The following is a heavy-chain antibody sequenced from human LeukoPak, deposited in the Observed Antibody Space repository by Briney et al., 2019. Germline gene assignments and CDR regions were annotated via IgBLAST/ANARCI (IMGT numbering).Heavy chain of an antibody. CDR3: VRTASIALAGSRQYFGY. V-gene: IGHV4-39*01. Sequence: AETVSLTCTVSGDSLSSNRYYWGGIRQPPGKGLEWIGCCYYSGSTNYNPSLKSRVTISVDTSKNQFSLKLSSVAAADTAVYYCVRTASIALAGSRQYFGYWGPVTLVTV. CDR1: GDSLSSNRYY. D-gene: IGHD6-19*01. CDR2: CYYSGST. J-gene: IGHJ4*02.